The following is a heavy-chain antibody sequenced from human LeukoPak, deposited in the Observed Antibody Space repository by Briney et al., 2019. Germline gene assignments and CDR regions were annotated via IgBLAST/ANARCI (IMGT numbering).Heavy chain of an antibody. V-gene: IGHV3-33*01. CDR3: AREGTVAEYIDY. J-gene: IGHJ4*02. CDR1: GFTFSSYG. CDR2: IWYDGSNK. D-gene: IGHD6-19*01. Sequence: PGGSLRPSCAASGFTFSSYGMHWVRQAPGKGLEWVAVIWYDGSNKYYADSVKGRFTISRDNSKNTLYLQMNSLRAEDTAVYYCAREGTVAEYIDYWGQGTLVTVSS.